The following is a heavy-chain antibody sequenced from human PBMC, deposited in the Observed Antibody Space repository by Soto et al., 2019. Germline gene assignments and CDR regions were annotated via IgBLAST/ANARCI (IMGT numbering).Heavy chain of an antibody. CDR2: ISYNGSHN. CDR1: GFTFSSYA. J-gene: IGHJ4*02. CDR3: TKDLTTIFVVVTYYCDS. D-gene: IGHD3-3*01. Sequence: HVQLVESGGGVIQPGKSLRISCAASGFTFSSYAMHWVRHAPGKGLEWVAFISYNGSHNYYAYSVKCRFTISRDNSKNTLYLQMNSLRPEYTTVYFCTKDLTTIFVVVTYYCDSWSQGTLVTVSS. V-gene: IGHV3-30*18.